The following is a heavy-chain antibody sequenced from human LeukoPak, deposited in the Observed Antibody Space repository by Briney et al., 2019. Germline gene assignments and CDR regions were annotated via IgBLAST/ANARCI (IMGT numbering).Heavy chain of an antibody. CDR2: ISWDGGST. CDR1: GFTFDDYA. V-gene: IGHV3-43D*03. J-gene: IGHJ6*02. Sequence: GGSLRLSCAASGFTFDDYAMHWIRQAPGKGLEWVSLISWDGGSTYYADSVKGRFTISRDNSKNSPYLQMNSLRAEDTALYYCAKEHIAAANYYYYGMDVWGQGTTVTVSS. CDR3: AKEHIAAANYYYYGMDV. D-gene: IGHD6-13*01.